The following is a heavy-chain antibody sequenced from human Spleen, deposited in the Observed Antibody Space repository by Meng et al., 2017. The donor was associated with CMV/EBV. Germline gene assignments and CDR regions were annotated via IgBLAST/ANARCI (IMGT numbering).Heavy chain of an antibody. CDR1: GYTFTGYY. CDR3: ARCEATISSSYYYYYGMDV. D-gene: IGHD5-24*01. CDR2: INPNSGGT. Sequence: ASVKVSCKASGYTFTGYYMHWVRQAPGQGLEWMGWINPNSGGTNYAQKFQGRVTMTRDTSISTAYMELSRLRAEDTAVYYCARCEATISSSYYYYYGMDVWGQGTTVTVSS. V-gene: IGHV1-2*02. J-gene: IGHJ6*02.